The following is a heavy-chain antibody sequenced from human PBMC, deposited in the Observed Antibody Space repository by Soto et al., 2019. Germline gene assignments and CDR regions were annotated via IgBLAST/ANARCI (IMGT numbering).Heavy chain of an antibody. CDR1: GGSISSTNW. Sequence: SETLSLTCAVSGGSISSTNWCSWVRQTPGKGLEWIGEIYQTGSTNYNPSLKSRATISIDKSQNQFSLKLTQMTAADTAMYYCAGVPPGAKFDYWGQGILVTVSS. J-gene: IGHJ4*02. CDR3: AGVPPGAKFDY. D-gene: IGHD2-15*01. V-gene: IGHV4-4*02. CDR2: IYQTGST.